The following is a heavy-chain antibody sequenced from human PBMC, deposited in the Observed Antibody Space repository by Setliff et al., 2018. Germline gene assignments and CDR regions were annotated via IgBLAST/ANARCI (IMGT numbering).Heavy chain of an antibody. V-gene: IGHV4-39*01. CDR2: IHYNGNL. CDR3: ARRPTGPGAPFDI. D-gene: IGHD3-10*01. J-gene: IGHJ3*02. CDR1: GGSISSSSYY. Sequence: SKTLSLTCAVSGGSISSSSYYWGWIRQSPGEGLEWIANIHYNGNLYYNPSVKNRATISMDTSKIQFSLKLISVTAADTALYFCARRPTGPGAPFDIWGHGTMVTVS.